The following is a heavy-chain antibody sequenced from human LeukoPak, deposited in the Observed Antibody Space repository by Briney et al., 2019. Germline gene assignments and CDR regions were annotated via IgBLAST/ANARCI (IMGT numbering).Heavy chain of an antibody. CDR1: GFTFSSYG. CDR2: ISYDGSNK. CDR3: AKPQTRPTDYFDY. Sequence: ERSLRLSCAASGFTFSSYGMHWVRQAPGKGLEWVAVISYDGSNKYYADSVKGRFTISRDNSKNTLYLQMNSLRAEDTAVYYCAKPQTRPTDYFDYWGQGTLVTVSS. V-gene: IGHV3-30*18. J-gene: IGHJ4*02. D-gene: IGHD4-17*01.